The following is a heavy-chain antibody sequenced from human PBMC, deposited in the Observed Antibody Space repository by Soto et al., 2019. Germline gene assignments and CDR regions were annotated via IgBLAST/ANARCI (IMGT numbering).Heavy chain of an antibody. CDR2: VSSTSSNT. Sequence: PGGSLRLSCAASGFAFSDYYLTLIRQSPGKGLEWVSHVSSTSSNTNYADSVKGRFTISRDNTNNSLYLQMNSLRVEDTAVYYCARYSGSYYQVDYDYGIDVWDQGTTVTVSS. D-gene: IGHD1-26*01. CDR1: GFAFSDYY. V-gene: IGHV3-11*06. J-gene: IGHJ6*02. CDR3: ARYSGSYYQVDYDYGIDV.